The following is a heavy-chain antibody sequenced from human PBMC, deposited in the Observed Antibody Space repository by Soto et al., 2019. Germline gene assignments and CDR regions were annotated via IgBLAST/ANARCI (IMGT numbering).Heavy chain of an antibody. V-gene: IGHV1-2*02. D-gene: IGHD6-6*01. CDR3: ANRAKGSSFPSYYYYGMDV. Sequence: ASVKVSCKASGYTFTGYYMHWVRQAPGQGLEWMGWINPNSGGTNYAQKFQGRVTMTRDTSISPAYMELSRLRSDDTAVYYCANRAKGSSFPSYYYYGMDVWGQGTTVTVSS. J-gene: IGHJ6*02. CDR2: INPNSGGT. CDR1: GYTFTGYY.